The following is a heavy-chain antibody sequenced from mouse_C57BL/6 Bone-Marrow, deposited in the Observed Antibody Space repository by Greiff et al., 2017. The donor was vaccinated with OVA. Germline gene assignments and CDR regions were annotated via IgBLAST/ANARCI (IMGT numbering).Heavy chain of an antibody. CDR3: ARSAYYSNPYYFDY. D-gene: IGHD2-5*01. CDR1: GYTFTDYN. CDR2: INPNNGGT. Sequence: DVKLQESGPELVKPGASVKIPCKASGYTFTDYNMDWVKQSHGKSLEWIGDINPNNGGTIYNQKFKGKATLTVDKSSSTAYMELRSLTSEDTAVYYCARSAYYSNPYYFDYWGQGTTLTVSS. V-gene: IGHV1-18*01. J-gene: IGHJ2*01.